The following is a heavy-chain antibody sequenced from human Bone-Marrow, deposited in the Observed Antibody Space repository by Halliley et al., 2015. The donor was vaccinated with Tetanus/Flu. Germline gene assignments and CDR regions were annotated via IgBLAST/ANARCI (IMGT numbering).Heavy chain of an antibody. D-gene: IGHD3-3*02. CDR2: IWFDGSRK. CDR1: GFTFSSYG. J-gene: IGHJ6*02. CDR3: AREISGASARPGYGMDV. Sequence: SLRLSCAASGFTFSSYGMHWVRQAPGKGLEWVAVIWFDGSRKYHADSVKGRFTISRDDSKSTLYLEMNSLRAEDTAVYFCAREISGASARPGYGMDVRGQGTTVAVSS. V-gene: IGHV3-33*01.